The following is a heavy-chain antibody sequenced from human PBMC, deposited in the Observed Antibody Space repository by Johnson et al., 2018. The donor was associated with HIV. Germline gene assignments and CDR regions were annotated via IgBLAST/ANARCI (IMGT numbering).Heavy chain of an antibody. V-gene: IGHV3-66*01. J-gene: IGHJ3*02. CDR2: ISSGGST. CDR3: ARETDYGPPNAFDI. D-gene: IGHD4-17*01. CDR1: GFIVRITY. Sequence: VQLVESGGGLVQPGGSLRLSCAASGFIVRITYMSWVRQAPGKGLEWVAVISSGGSTYNADSVKGRFTISRDHSKNTRYLQLNSLRAEDTAVYYCARETDYGPPNAFDIWGQGTMVTVSS.